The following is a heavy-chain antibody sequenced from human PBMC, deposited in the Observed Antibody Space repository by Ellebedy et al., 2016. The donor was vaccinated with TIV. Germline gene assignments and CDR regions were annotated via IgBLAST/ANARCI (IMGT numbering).Heavy chain of an antibody. V-gene: IGHV1-18*01. D-gene: IGHD2-21*02. CDR3: AARAPTVTPIGDAFDI. CDR1: GYTFTNYA. CDR2: ISGDNGNT. Sequence: ASVKVSXXASGYTFTNYAVTWVRQAPGQGLEWMGWISGDNGNTHHAQKFQGRLTMTTDTSTTTAYMDLSGLRSNDTAVYYCAARAPTVTPIGDAFDIWGQGTMVTVSS. J-gene: IGHJ3*02.